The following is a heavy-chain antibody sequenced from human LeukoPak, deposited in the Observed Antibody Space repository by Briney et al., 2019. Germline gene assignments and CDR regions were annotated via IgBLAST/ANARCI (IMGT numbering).Heavy chain of an antibody. CDR1: GGTFSSYA. CDR3: ASGPHGSGKGGYYYYYGMDV. D-gene: IGHD3-10*01. J-gene: IGHJ6*02. Sequence: ASVKVSCKASGGTFSSYAISWVRQAPGQGLEWMGGIIPILGTANYAQKFQGRVTITADESTSTAYMELSSLRSEDTAVYYCASGPHGSGKGGYYYYYGMDVWGQGTTVTVSS. V-gene: IGHV1-69*13. CDR2: IIPILGTA.